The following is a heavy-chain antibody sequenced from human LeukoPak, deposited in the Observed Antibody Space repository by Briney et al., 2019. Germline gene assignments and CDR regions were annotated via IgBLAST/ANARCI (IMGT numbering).Heavy chain of an antibody. J-gene: IGHJ6*03. Sequence: ASVKVSCKTSGYSFTDYYMHWVRQAPGQGLEWMGWINPNSGGTSSAQKFQGRVTMTRDTSISTAYMELSRLRSDDTAVYYCARSRVLRYCSSTSCRLGYMDVWGKGTTVTVSS. CDR2: INPNSGGT. CDR3: ARSRVLRYCSSTSCRLGYMDV. CDR1: GYSFTDYY. D-gene: IGHD2-2*01. V-gene: IGHV1-2*02.